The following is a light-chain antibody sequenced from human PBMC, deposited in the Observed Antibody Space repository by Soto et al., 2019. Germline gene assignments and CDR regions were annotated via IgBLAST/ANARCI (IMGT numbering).Light chain of an antibody. CDR3: SSCTSSNTLI. J-gene: IGLJ2*01. V-gene: IGLV2-14*01. CDR1: SSDVGDCNY. Sequence: QSALTQPASVSGSPGQSITISCTGTSSDVGDCNYVSWYQQHPGKAPKLMIYEVINRPSGVSNRFSGSKSGNTASLTISGLQAEDEADYYCSSCTSSNTLIFGGGTKLTVL. CDR2: EVI.